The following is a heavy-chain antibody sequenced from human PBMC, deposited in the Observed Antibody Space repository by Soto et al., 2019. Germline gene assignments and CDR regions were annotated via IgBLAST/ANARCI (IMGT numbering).Heavy chain of an antibody. J-gene: IGHJ6*02. Sequence: SVPQSLTGTVSDGSIIGGVYYWSWIRQHPGKGLEWIGYIYYSGSTYYNPSLKSRVTISVDTSKNQFSPKLSSVTAADTAVYYCARRSTTEYYYYYYGMDVWGQGTTVTLSS. CDR1: DGSIIGGVYY. D-gene: IGHD4-17*01. CDR2: IYYSGST. CDR3: ARRSTTEYYYYYYGMDV. V-gene: IGHV4-31*03.